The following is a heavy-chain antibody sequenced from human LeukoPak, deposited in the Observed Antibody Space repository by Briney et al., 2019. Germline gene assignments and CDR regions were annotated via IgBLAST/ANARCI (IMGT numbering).Heavy chain of an antibody. CDR2: IKQDGSAK. V-gene: IGHV3-7*01. CDR1: GFTFSSYW. D-gene: IGHD3-22*01. CDR3: ARCPYDSTGYYSVPSHLDY. J-gene: IGHJ4*02. Sequence: GGSLRLSCAASGFTFSSYWMTWVRQAPGKGLEWVANIKQDGSAKYYVDSLRGRFSISRDNVKNSLFLQMNSLSDDDTAVYCCARCPYDSTGYYSVPSHLDYWGQGTLVTVSS.